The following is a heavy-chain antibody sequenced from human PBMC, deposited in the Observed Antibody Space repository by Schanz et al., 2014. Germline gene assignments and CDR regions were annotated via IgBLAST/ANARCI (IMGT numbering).Heavy chain of an antibody. J-gene: IGHJ4*02. CDR1: GFTVSNNY. V-gene: IGHV3-66*02. Sequence: VQLVESGGGLVQPGGSLRLSCAASGFTVSNNYMNWVRQSPGKGLEWVSFLSSDSRHVYYVESAKGRFTISRDNSKNTVYLQMNSLRTEDTAVYYCAKAYSSGWYDLDYWGQGTLVTVSS. D-gene: IGHD6-19*01. CDR2: LSSDSRHV. CDR3: AKAYSSGWYDLDY.